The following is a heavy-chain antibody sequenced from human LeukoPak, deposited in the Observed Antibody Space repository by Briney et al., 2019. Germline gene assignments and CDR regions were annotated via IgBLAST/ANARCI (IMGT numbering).Heavy chain of an antibody. CDR3: ARDFDYPTYRDY. V-gene: IGHV3-66*01. CDR1: GFTFTDSG. CDR2: IYSGGST. J-gene: IGHJ4*02. D-gene: IGHD4-11*01. Sequence: GGSLRLSCAASGFTFTDSGMHWVRQAPGKGLECVSLIYSGGSTYYADSVKGRFTISRDNSKNTLYLQMNSLRVEDTAVYYCARDFDYPTYRDYWGQGTLVTVSS.